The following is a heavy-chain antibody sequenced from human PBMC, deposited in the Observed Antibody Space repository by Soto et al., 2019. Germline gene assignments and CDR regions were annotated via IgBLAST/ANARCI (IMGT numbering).Heavy chain of an antibody. V-gene: IGHV4-39*01. J-gene: IGHJ4*02. CDR2: IYYSGST. CDR3: ARMIITMVRGVPFDY. CDR1: GGSISSSSYY. D-gene: IGHD3-10*01. Sequence: PSETLSLTCTVSGGSISSSSYYWGWIRQPPGKGLEWIGSIYYSGSTYYNPSLKSRVTISVDTSKNQFSLKLSSVTAADTAVYYCARMIITMVRGVPFDYWGQGTLVTVSS.